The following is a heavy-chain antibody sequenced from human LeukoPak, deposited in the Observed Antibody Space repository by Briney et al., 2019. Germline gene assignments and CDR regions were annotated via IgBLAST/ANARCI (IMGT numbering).Heavy chain of an antibody. Sequence: PSETLSLTCTVSGGSLGGGRFYWSWIRQSAGKGLERIGRVYFSGSTNYNPSLKSRATISVDMARNQFPLKLTSVTAADTAVYYCARGPIIAGGSLFHYWGQGTLITVSS. J-gene: IGHJ4*02. CDR2: VYFSGST. V-gene: IGHV4-61*02. CDR1: GGSLGGGRFY. CDR3: ARGPIIAGGSLFHY. D-gene: IGHD1-26*01.